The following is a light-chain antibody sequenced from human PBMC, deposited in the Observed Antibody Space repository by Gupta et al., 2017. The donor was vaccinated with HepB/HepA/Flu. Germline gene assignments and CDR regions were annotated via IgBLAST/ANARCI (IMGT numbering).Light chain of an antibody. CDR3: QQRDSFPRS. CDR2: GAS. CDR1: QNIRNY. V-gene: IGKV1-39*01. Sequence: DIQMTQSPSSLSASVGDGVTITCRASQNIRNYVNWYQQKPGKAPKVLIYGASKLESGVPSRFSGSGYGTDFTLAISSLQSEDFATYYCQQRDSFPRSFGQGTKV. J-gene: IGKJ1*01.